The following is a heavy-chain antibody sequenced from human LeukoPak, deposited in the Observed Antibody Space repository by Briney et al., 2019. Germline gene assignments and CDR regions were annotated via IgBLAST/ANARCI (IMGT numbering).Heavy chain of an antibody. J-gene: IGHJ6*02. CDR2: ISWNSGSI. CDR1: GFTFDDYA. D-gene: IGHD2-15*01. Sequence: GRSLRLSCAASGFTFDDYAMHWVRQAPGKGLEWVSGISWNSGSIGYADSVKGRFTISRDNAKNSLYLQMNSLRAEDTALYYCAKDMSGEPHSSGGRCPYGMDVWGQGTTVTVSS. V-gene: IGHV3-9*01. CDR3: AKDMSGEPHSSGGRCPYGMDV.